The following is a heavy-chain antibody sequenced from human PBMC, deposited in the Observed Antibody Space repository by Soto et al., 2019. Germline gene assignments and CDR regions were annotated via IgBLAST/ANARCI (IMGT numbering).Heavy chain of an antibody. J-gene: IGHJ4*02. CDR3: ARANWNLGLDY. V-gene: IGHV4-59*01. CDR1: GGSISSYY. D-gene: IGHD1-1*01. CDR2: IYYSGST. Sequence: LSLTCTVSGGSISSYYWSWIRQPPGKGLEWIGYIYYSGSTNYNPSLKSRVTISVDTSKNQFSLKLSSVTAADTAVYYCARANWNLGLDYWGQGTLVTVSS.